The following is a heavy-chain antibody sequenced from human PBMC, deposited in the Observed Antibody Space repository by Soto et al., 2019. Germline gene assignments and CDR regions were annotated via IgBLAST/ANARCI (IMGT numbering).Heavy chain of an antibody. CDR1: GFTFNNVW. J-gene: IGHJ4*02. D-gene: IGHD3-3*01. CDR3: TTIATFGLVSFDY. CDR2: IKTKSAGGTT. V-gene: IGHV3-15*01. Sequence: PGGSLRLSCAASGFTFNNVWMSWVRQAPGKGLEWVGRIKTKSAGGTTDYAAPVQGRFTISRDDSENTLYLQMNSLKTEDTAVYYCTTIATFGLVSFDYWGLGTLVTVSS.